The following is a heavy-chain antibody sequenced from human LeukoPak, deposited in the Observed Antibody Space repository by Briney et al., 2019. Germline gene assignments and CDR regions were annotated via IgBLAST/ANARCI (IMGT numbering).Heavy chain of an antibody. CDR2: IKEDESQK. V-gene: IGHV3-7*01. Sequence: PGGSLRLSCAASGFIFSNYWMGWVRQAPGKGLEWVANIKEDESQKYFVDSVKGRFTISRDNAKNSLYLQMNSLRGEDTAVYYCVRVYYYSSDYWGQGALVTVSS. CDR3: VRVYYYSSDY. J-gene: IGHJ4*02. D-gene: IGHD3-22*01. CDR1: GFIFSNYW.